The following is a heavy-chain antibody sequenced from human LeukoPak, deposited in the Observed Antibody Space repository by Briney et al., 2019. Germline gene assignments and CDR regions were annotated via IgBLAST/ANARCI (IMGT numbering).Heavy chain of an antibody. D-gene: IGHD6-19*01. V-gene: IGHV1-18*01. J-gene: IGHJ1*01. CDR3: ARNGYSSGWYLTGEYFQH. CDR2: ISANNGNT. CDR1: GYTFTSYG. Sequence: GASVKVSCKASGYTFTSYGISWVRQAPGQGREWMGWISANNGNTNYAQKLQGRVTMTTDTSTSTAYMELRSLRSDDTAVYYCARNGYSSGWYLTGEYFQHWGQGTLVTVSS.